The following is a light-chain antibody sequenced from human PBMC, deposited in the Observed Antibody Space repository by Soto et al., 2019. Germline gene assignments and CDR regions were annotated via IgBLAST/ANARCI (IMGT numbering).Light chain of an antibody. J-gene: IGKJ1*01. CDR2: STS. CDR3: HQFGDSPQT. Sequence: PGDRATLSCRASQSLSVSCIAWYQQKPGQAPRLLIYSTSTRAAGIPDRFTGRGSGTHFTLAISRLEPEDFAVYYCHQFGDSPQTFGQGTTVEV. CDR1: QSLSVSC. V-gene: IGKV3-20*01.